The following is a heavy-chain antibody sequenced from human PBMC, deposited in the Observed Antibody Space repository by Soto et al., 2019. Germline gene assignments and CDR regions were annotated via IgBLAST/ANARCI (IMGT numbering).Heavy chain of an antibody. J-gene: IGHJ6*02. CDR3: ARVLSSSWYRSPGADV. CDR2: IIPIFGTA. D-gene: IGHD6-13*01. V-gene: IGHV1-69*13. Sequence: GASVKVSCKASGGTFSSYAISWVRQAPGQGLEWMGGIIPIFGTANYAQKFQGRVTITADESTSTAYMELSSLRSEDTAVYYCARVLSSSWYRSPGADVWGQGTTVTVSS. CDR1: GGTFSSYA.